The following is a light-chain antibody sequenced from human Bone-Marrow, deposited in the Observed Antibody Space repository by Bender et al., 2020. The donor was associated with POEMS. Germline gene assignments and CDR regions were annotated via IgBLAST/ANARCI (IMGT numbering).Light chain of an antibody. Sequence: QSALTQPASVSGSPGQSITISCTGTSSDVGTYNLVSWYQQHPGKAPKLIIYEGSKRPSGVSNRFSGSKSGNTASVTISGLQAEDEADYYCQSYDSSLSAYVFGSGTKVTVL. CDR2: EGS. J-gene: IGLJ1*01. CDR3: QSYDSSLSAYV. V-gene: IGLV2-14*02. CDR1: SSDVGTYNL.